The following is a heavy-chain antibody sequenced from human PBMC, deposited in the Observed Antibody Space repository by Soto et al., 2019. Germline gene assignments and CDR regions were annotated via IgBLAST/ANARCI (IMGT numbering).Heavy chain of an antibody. V-gene: IGHV4-30-4*01. J-gene: IGHJ2*01. CDR2: IFPSGAS. Sequence: QVQLQESGPGLVKPSQTLSLMCTVSGAPISGGDYHWSWIRQPPGKGLEWIGYIFPSGASHYNSSLGSRITMSVEPSKSHFSLKLTSVTAADTAVYFCARGSAAKRSFDLWGRGTLVTVSS. D-gene: IGHD5-18*01. CDR1: GAPISGGDYH. CDR3: ARGSAAKRSFDL.